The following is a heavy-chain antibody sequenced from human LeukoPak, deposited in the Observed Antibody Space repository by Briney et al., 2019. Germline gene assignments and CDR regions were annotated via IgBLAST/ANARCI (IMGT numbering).Heavy chain of an antibody. J-gene: IGHJ4*02. CDR1: GYTFTSYG. Sequence: ASVKVSCKASGYTFTSYGISWVRQAPGQGLEWMGWISAYNGNTNYAQKLQGRVTMTTDTSTSTAYMELRRLRSDDTAVYYCARALKEDIVATTEDYWGEGTLVSVFS. V-gene: IGHV1-18*01. D-gene: IGHD5-12*01. CDR2: ISAYNGNT. CDR3: ARALKEDIVATTEDY.